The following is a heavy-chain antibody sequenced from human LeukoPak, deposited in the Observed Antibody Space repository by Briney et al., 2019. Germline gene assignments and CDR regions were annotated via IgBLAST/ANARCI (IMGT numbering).Heavy chain of an antibody. CDR2: IYSDGST. J-gene: IGHJ4*02. CDR1: GFIVSGDF. CDR3: ARERGRGRDSPWFDY. V-gene: IGHV3-53*01. D-gene: IGHD1-26*01. Sequence: GGSLRLSCAASGFIVSGDFMSWVRQAPGKGLEWVSVIYSDGSTYYADSVKGRFTISRDNSKNTLDLQMTGLRAEGTAVYYCARERGRGRDSPWFDYWGQGTLVTVSS.